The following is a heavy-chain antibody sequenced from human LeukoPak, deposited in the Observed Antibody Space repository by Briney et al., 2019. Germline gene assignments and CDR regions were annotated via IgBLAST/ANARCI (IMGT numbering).Heavy chain of an antibody. CDR2: ISYDGSNK. CDR1: GFTFSSYA. V-gene: IGHV3-30-3*01. J-gene: IGHJ6*02. CDR3: ARDWASDKYYHGMDV. Sequence: GGSLRLSCAASGFTFSSYAMHWVRQAPGKGLEWVAVISYDGSNKYYADSVKSRFTISRDNSKNTLYLQMNSLRAEDTAVYYCARDWASDKYYHGMDVWGQGTTVTVSS. D-gene: IGHD3-16*01.